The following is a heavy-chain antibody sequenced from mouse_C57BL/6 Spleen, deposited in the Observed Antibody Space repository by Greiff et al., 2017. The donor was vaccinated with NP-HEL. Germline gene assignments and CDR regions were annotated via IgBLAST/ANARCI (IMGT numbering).Heavy chain of an antibody. Sequence: VQLQQPGAELVRPGSSVKLSCKASGYTFTSYWMHWVKQRPIQGLEWIGNIDPSDSETHYNQKFKDKATLTVDKSSSTAYMQLSSLTSEDSAVYYCARSRYDYDDWYFDVWGTGTTVTVSS. J-gene: IGHJ1*03. V-gene: IGHV1-52*01. CDR3: ARSRYDYDDWYFDV. CDR1: GYTFTSYW. CDR2: IDPSDSET. D-gene: IGHD2-4*01.